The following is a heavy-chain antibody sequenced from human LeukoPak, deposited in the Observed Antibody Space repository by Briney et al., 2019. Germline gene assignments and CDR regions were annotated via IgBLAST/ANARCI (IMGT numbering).Heavy chain of an antibody. Sequence: SGTLSLTCAVYGGSFSGYYWSWIRQPPGKGLEWIGEINHSGSTNYNPSLKSRVTISVDTSKNQFSLKLSSVTAADTAVYYCARDSSGWYDLYFDYWGQGTLVTVSS. CDR2: INHSGST. CDR3: ARDSSGWYDLYFDY. V-gene: IGHV4-34*01. CDR1: GGSFSGYY. D-gene: IGHD6-19*01. J-gene: IGHJ4*02.